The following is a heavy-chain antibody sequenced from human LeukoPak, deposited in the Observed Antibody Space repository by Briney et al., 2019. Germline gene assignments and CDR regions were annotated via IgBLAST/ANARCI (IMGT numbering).Heavy chain of an antibody. J-gene: IGHJ3*02. CDR3: ARAVVTAIISGAFDI. D-gene: IGHD2-21*02. V-gene: IGHV4-59*08. CDR2: IYYSGST. Sequence: SETLSLTCTVSGGSISSYYWSWIRQPPGKGLEWIGYIYYSGSTTYNPSLKSRVTISVDTSKNQFSLKLSSVTAADTAVYYCARAVVTAIISGAFDIWGQGTMVTVSS. CDR1: GGSISSYY.